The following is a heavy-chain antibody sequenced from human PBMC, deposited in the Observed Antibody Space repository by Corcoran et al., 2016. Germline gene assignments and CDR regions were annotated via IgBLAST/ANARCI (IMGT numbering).Heavy chain of an antibody. Sequence: EVQLVQSGAEVKKPGESLKISCQGSGYGFTTSWIAWVRQMPGEGLESMGVIYPGDSDTRYSPSFQGQVTISADKSISTAYLQWSSLKASDTAMYYCARQTRSGVDVWGHGTPVTVSS. CDR2: IYPGDSDT. V-gene: IGHV5-51*01. J-gene: IGHJ6*02. CDR3: ARQTRSGVDV. CDR1: GYGFTTSW. D-gene: IGHD2-15*01.